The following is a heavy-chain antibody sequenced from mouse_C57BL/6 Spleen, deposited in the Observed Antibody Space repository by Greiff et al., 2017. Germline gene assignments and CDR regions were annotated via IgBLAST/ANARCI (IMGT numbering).Heavy chain of an antibody. CDR1: GFTFSDSG. V-gene: IGHV5-17*01. CDR3: ARSGYGNYPLYFDY. CDR2: ISSGCSTI. Sequence: EVKLVESGGGLVKPGGSLKLSCAASGFTFSDSGMHWVRQAPGKGLEWVAYISSGCSTIYYADTVKGRFTISRDNAKNTLCLQMTSLRSEDTAMYYCARSGYGNYPLYFDYWGQGTTLTVSS. J-gene: IGHJ2*01. D-gene: IGHD2-1*01.